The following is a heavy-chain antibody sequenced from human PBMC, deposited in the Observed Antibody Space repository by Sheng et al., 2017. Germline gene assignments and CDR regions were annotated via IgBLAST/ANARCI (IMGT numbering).Heavy chain of an antibody. CDR2: ISSSSSYI. Sequence: EVQLVESGGGLVKTGGSLRLSCAASGFTFSSYSMNWVRQAPGKGLEWVSSISSSSSYIYYADSVKGRFTISRDNAKNSLYLQMNSLRAEDTAVYYCARDPDSSGYSPNFDYWGQGTLVTVSS. V-gene: IGHV3-21*01. J-gene: IGHJ4*02. CDR3: ARDPDSSGYSPNFDY. D-gene: IGHD3-22*01. CDR1: GFTFSSYS.